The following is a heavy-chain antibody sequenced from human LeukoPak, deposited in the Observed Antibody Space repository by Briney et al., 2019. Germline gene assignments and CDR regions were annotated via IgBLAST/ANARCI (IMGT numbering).Heavy chain of an antibody. V-gene: IGHV1-8*01. CDR1: GYTFTSYD. CDR3: ARDLSKAYFDY. CDR2: MNPNSGNT. Sequence: ASVKVSCKASGYTFTSYDINWVRQATGQGLEWMGWMNPNSGNTGYAQKFQGRVTMATDTSTSAAYMELRSLRSDDTAVYYCARDLSKAYFDYWGQGTLVTVSS. D-gene: IGHD3-3*02. J-gene: IGHJ4*02.